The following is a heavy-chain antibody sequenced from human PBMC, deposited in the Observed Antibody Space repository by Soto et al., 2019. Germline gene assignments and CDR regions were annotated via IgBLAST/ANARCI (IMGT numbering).Heavy chain of an antibody. V-gene: IGHV3-30-3*01. CDR1: GFTFSSYA. D-gene: IGHD3-10*01. Sequence: GGSLRLSCAASGFTFSSYAMHWVRQAPGKGLEWVAVISYDGSNKYYADSVKGRFTISRDNSKNTLYLQMNSLRAEDTAVYYCARYGSYYFDYWGQGTLVTVSS. CDR2: ISYDGSNK. CDR3: ARYGSYYFDY. J-gene: IGHJ4*02.